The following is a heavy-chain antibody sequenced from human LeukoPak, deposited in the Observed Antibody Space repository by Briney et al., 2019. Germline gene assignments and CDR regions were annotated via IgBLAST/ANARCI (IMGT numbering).Heavy chain of an antibody. CDR3: XXXXXRNSAYYFDY. V-gene: IGHV3-72*01. CDR2: TRNKANSYTT. CDR1: GFTFSDHY. D-gene: IGHD1-7*01. J-gene: IGHJ4*02. Sequence: GGSLRLSCAASGFTFSDHYMDWVRQAPGKGLEWVGRTRNKANSYTTEYAASVKGRFTISRDDSKNSLYLQMNSLKTEDTAVXXXXXXXXRNSAYYFDYWGQGTLVTVSS.